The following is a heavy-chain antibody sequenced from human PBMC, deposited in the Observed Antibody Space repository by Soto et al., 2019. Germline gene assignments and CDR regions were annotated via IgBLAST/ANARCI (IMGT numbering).Heavy chain of an antibody. CDR3: ARGAEGPYS. V-gene: IGHV3-11*01. CDR2: MSSGGNTI. J-gene: IGHJ4*02. CDR1: GFIFSDYY. Sequence: QVQLVESGGGLGKPGGSLRLSCAASGFIFSDYYMGWIRQAPGKGLEWVSYMSSGGNTIYYADSVKGRFTISWDNAKNSLYLQMNSLRAGDTAVYYCARGAEGPYSWGQGTLVTVSS.